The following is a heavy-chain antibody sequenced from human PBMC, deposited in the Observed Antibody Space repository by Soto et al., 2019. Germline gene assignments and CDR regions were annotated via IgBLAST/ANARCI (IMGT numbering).Heavy chain of an antibody. D-gene: IGHD3-22*01. Sequence: GGSLRLSCAASGLTFSSYAMHWVRQAPGKGLEWVAVISYDGSNKYYADFVKGRFTISRDNSKNALYLQMNSLRAEDTAVYYCARDGHYYDSSGYYPNFDYWGQGTLVTVSS. CDR1: GLTFSSYA. CDR3: ARDGHYYDSSGYYPNFDY. V-gene: IGHV3-30-3*01. J-gene: IGHJ4*02. CDR2: ISYDGSNK.